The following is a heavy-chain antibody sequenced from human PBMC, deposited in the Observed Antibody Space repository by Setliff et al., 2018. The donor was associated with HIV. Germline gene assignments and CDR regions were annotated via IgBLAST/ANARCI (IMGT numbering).Heavy chain of an antibody. J-gene: IGHJ6*03. CDR2: IRYDGSNK. CDR3: ARDKDYYDFSGYYYIYYYMDV. Sequence: PGGSLRLSCAASGFTFSNYGMHWVRQAPGKGLEWVAFIRYDGSNKYYADSVKGRFTISRDNSKNTLYLQMNSLRAEDTAVYFCARDKDYYDFSGYYYIYYYMDVWGKGTTVTVSS. CDR1: GFTFSNYG. V-gene: IGHV3-30*02. D-gene: IGHD3-22*01.